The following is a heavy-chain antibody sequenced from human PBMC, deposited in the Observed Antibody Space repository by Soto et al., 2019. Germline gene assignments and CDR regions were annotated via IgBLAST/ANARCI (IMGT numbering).Heavy chain of an antibody. CDR3: ARDPGKWGRSYYCMDV. D-gene: IGHD3-16*01. CDR2: IWYDGSNK. CDR1: RFTLSSFG. Sequence: GGSLRLSCAASRFTLSSFGMHWGRQAPGKGLEWVAVIWYDGSNKYYADSVKGRFTISRDNSKNTLYLRMNSLRGEDTAVYYCARDPGKWGRSYYCMDVWGQGTTVTVSS. V-gene: IGHV3-33*01. J-gene: IGHJ6*02.